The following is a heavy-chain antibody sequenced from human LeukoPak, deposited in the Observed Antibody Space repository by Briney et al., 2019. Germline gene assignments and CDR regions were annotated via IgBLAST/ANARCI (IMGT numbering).Heavy chain of an antibody. D-gene: IGHD1-26*01. CDR1: GFTFSSYP. Sequence: GGSLRLSCAASGFTFSSYPMHWVRQAPGKGLEYVSAISSNGGSTYNANSVKGRFTISRDNSKNTLYLQMGSLRAEDMAVYYCASVVGATHGAFDIWGQGTMVTVSS. CDR3: ASVVGATHGAFDI. V-gene: IGHV3-64*01. CDR2: ISSNGGST. J-gene: IGHJ3*02.